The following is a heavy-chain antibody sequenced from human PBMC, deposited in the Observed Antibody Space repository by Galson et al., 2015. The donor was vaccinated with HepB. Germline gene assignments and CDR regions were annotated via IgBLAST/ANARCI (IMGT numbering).Heavy chain of an antibody. CDR1: GFTFSSYG. V-gene: IGHV3-7*01. CDR3: ARVRGFGCSSTSCYLDY. Sequence: SLRLSCAASGFTFSSYGMHWVRQAPGKGLEWVANIKQDGSEKYYVDSVKGRFTISRDNAKNSLYLQMNSLRAEDTAVYYCARVRGFGCSSTSCYLDYWGQGTLVTVSS. D-gene: IGHD2-2*01. J-gene: IGHJ4*02. CDR2: IKQDGSEK.